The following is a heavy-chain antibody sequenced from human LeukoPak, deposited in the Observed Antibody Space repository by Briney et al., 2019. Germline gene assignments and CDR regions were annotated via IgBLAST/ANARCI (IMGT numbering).Heavy chain of an antibody. Sequence: GESLKISCKASGYSFTNYWTAWVRQMPGKGLEWMGIIYPRDSDTRYSPSFQGQVTISADKSTRTAYLQWSSLKASDTAMYYCARQYTGPDYWGQGTLVTVSS. J-gene: IGHJ4*02. CDR1: GYSFTNYW. CDR2: IYPRDSDT. CDR3: ARQYTGPDY. D-gene: IGHD5-12*01. V-gene: IGHV5-51*01.